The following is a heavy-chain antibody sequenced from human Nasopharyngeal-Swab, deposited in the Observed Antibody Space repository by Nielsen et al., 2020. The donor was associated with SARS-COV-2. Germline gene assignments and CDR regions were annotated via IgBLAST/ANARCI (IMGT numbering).Heavy chain of an antibody. D-gene: IGHD3-16*01. CDR2: IKSETDGGTT. V-gene: IGHV3-15*01. Sequence: SCAAPGFTFSDAWMSWVRQAPGKGLEWVGRIKSETDGGTTDYAAPVKGRFTISRDDSKNTLHLQLNSLNTEDTAMYYCVTDFGGFWGQGTLVTVSS. J-gene: IGHJ4*02. CDR1: GFTFSDAW. CDR3: VTDFGGF.